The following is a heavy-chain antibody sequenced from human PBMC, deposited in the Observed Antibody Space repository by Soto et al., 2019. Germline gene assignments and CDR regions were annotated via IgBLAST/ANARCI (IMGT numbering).Heavy chain of an antibody. CDR1: GGTFSSYA. D-gene: IGHD2-2*02. J-gene: IGHJ4*02. V-gene: IGHV1-69*13. CDR3: ARGVWGYCSSTSCYTHLGY. Sequence: SVKVSCKASGGTFSSYAISWVRQAPGQGLEWMGGIIPIFGTANYAQKFQGRVTITADESTSTAYMELSSLRSEDTAVYYCARGVWGYCSSTSCYTHLGYWGQGTLVTVS. CDR2: IIPIFGTA.